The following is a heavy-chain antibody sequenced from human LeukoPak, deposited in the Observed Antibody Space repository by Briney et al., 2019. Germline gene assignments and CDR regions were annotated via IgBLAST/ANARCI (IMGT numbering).Heavy chain of an antibody. V-gene: IGHV3-23*01. Sequence: GGSLRLSCVASGFTFSSSAMNWVREAPGEGLQWVSAIGGSGGETYYADSVKGRFTISRENSKTTVYLQMDNLRAEDMAVNCCAKDWRMEVWGQGTTVTVSS. CDR2: IGGSGGET. J-gene: IGHJ6*02. CDR1: GFTFSSSA. CDR3: AKDWRMEV.